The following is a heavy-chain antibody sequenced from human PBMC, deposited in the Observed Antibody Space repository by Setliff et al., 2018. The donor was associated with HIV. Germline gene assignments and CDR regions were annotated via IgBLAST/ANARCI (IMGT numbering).Heavy chain of an antibody. V-gene: IGHV3-49*04. CDR1: GFTSGDYA. CDR2: IRSKAFGGTI. Sequence: PGGSLRLSCTASGFTSGDYAMSWVRQAPGKGLEWVGYIRSKAFGGTIEYAASVKGRFTISRDDSKSIAYLQMNSLKTEDTAVYYCTRDAKRWGQGTVVTVSS. CDR3: TRDAKR. J-gene: IGHJ3*01.